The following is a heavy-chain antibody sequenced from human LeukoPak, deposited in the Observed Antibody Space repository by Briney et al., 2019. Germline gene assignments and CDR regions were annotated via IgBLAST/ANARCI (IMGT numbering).Heavy chain of an antibody. CDR2: INHSGST. CDR1: GGSFSGYY. D-gene: IGHD6-13*01. J-gene: IGHJ1*01. CDR3: ARGGYSSSWRAEYFQH. Sequence: SETLSLTCAVYGGSFSGYYWSWIRQPPGKGLEWIGEINHSGSTNYNPSITSRVTISGDTCKSQCSLKLSSVTAADTAVYYCARGGYSSSWRAEYFQHWGQGTLVTVSS. V-gene: IGHV4-34*01.